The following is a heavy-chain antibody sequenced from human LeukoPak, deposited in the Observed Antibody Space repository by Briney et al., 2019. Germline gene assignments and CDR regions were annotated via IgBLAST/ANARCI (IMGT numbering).Heavy chain of an antibody. CDR2: INPNSGGT. CDR3: AGTSGYYYYYYMDV. CDR1: GYTFTGYY. V-gene: IGHV1-2*02. D-gene: IGHD6-6*01. Sequence: GASVKVSCKASGYTFTGYYMHWVRQAPGQGLEWMGWINPNSGGTNYAQKFQGGVTMTRDTSISTAYMELSRLRSDDTAVYYCAGTSGYYYYYYMDVWGKGTTVTVSS. J-gene: IGHJ6*03.